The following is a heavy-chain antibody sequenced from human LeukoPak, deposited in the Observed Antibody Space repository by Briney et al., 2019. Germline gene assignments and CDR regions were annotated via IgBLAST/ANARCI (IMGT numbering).Heavy chain of an antibody. D-gene: IGHD3-22*01. CDR1: GGSISSSNW. CDR2: IYHSGST. Sequence: SETLSLTCAVSGGSISSSNWWSWVRPPPGKGLEWIGEIYHSGSTNYNPPLKSRVTISVDKSKNQFSLKLSSVTAADTAVYYCATRAGNPYYYDSSGFHFDYWGQGTLVTVSS. V-gene: IGHV4-4*02. CDR3: ATRAGNPYYYDSSGFHFDY. J-gene: IGHJ4*02.